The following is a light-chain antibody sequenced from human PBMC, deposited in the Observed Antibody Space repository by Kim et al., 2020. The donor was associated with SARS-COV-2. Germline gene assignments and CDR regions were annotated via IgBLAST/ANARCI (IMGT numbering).Light chain of an antibody. CDR3: QQRSSWPRIT. J-gene: IGKJ5*01. V-gene: IGKV3-11*01. CDR2: EAS. CDR1: QSIQNY. Sequence: IVLTQSPATLSLSPGEGATLSCRASQSIQNYLAWYQQKPGQAPRLLIYEASNRATGIPARFSGSGSGTDFTLTISSLEPEDFAVYYCQQRSSWPRITFGQGTRLEIK.